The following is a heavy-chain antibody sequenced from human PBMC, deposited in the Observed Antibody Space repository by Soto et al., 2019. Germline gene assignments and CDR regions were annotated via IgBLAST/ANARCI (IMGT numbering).Heavy chain of an antibody. D-gene: IGHD5-12*01. CDR1: GFIFDQYT. CDR3: AKVKHPDGVWDIVY. CDR2: IYGGGDVRT. J-gene: IGHJ1*01. V-gene: IGHV3-23*01. Sequence: EVQLLESGGDLVRPGGSLRLSCEGSGFIFDQYTMTWIRQTGGKGLEWVSSIYGGGDVRTFYEDSVKGRFTISRDNSRRTVFLQMNSLRGEDTAVYYCAKVKHPDGVWDIVYWGRGPRVTVSS.